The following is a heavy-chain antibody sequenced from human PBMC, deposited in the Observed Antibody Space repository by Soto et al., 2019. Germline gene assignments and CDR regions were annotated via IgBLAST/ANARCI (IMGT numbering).Heavy chain of an antibody. CDR1: GGSIGTDY. CDR3: AKSRGSGWSFDY. V-gene: IGHV4-59*01. CDR2: IYYSGNT. D-gene: IGHD6-19*01. Sequence: SETLSLTYTVSGGSIGTDYWSWFRQSPGKGLEWIGYIYYSGNTKYNPSLESRVTISLDKSKNQFSLKLTSLNAADTAVYYCAKSRGSGWSFDYWGRGTLVTVSS. J-gene: IGHJ4*02.